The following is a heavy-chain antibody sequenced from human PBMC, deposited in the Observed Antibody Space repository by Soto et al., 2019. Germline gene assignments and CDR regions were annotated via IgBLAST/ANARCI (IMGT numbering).Heavy chain of an antibody. CDR1: GYTFTSYG. Sequence: QVQLVQSGAEVKKPGASVKVSCKASGYTFTSYGISWVRQAPGQGLEWMGWISAYNGNTNYAQKLQGRVTMTTDTSTRTAYMKLRSLTADDTAVYYCARAKGIGGLDYGDYHDGPLYGMDVWGQGTTVPVSS. CDR3: ARAKGIGGLDYGDYHDGPLYGMDV. CDR2: ISAYNGNT. J-gene: IGHJ6*02. D-gene: IGHD4-17*01. V-gene: IGHV1-18*01.